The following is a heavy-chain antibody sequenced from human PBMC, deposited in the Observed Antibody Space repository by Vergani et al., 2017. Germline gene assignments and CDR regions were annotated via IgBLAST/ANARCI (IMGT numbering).Heavy chain of an antibody. Sequence: QVQLVQSGAEVKKPGASVKVSCKASGSTFTSYYMHWVRQAPGQGLEWMGIINPSGGSTSYAQKFQGRVTMTRDTSTSTVYMELSSLRSEDTAVYYCARGGRYCSSTSCSNAATNQFDPWGQGTLVTVSS. J-gene: IGHJ5*02. CDR2: INPSGGST. V-gene: IGHV1-46*01. CDR1: GSTFTSYY. D-gene: IGHD2-2*01. CDR3: ARGGRYCSSTSCSNAATNQFDP.